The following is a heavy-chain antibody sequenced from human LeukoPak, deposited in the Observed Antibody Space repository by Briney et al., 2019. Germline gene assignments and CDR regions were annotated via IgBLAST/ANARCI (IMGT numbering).Heavy chain of an antibody. CDR3: ARGTQYSYGPPDY. CDR1: GGSISSYY. J-gene: IGHJ4*02. V-gene: IGHV4-59*01. Sequence: SETLSLTCTVSGGSISSYYWSWIRQPPGKGLEWIGYIYYSGSTNYNPSLKSRVTISVDTSKNQFSLKLSSVTAADTAVYYCARGTQYSYGPPDYWGQGTLVTVSS. CDR2: IYYSGST. D-gene: IGHD5-18*01.